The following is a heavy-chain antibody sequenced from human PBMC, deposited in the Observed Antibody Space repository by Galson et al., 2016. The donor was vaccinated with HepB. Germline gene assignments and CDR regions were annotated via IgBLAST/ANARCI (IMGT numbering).Heavy chain of an antibody. CDR3: ARDRGSSAFYFDY. CDR1: GFAFSRST. V-gene: IGHV3-30*04. CDR2: ISFDGVNK. J-gene: IGHJ4*02. Sequence: SLRLSCAASGFAFSRSTMHWVRQAPGKRLEWVAVISFDGVNKDYADSVKGRFSISRDSSKNTLYLQMNSLISEDTAVYYCARDRGSSAFYFDYWGQGTPVTVSS. D-gene: IGHD6-6*01.